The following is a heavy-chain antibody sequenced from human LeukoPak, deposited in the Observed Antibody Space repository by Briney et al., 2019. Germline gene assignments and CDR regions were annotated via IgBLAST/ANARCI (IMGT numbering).Heavy chain of an antibody. CDR1: GFTFSSYG. V-gene: IGHV3-30*02. J-gene: IGHJ4*02. CDR3: AKVELSSGWAGGNY. D-gene: IGHD6-19*01. CDR2: IRYDGSNK. Sequence: TGGSLRLSXAASGFTFSSYGMHWVRQAPGKGLEWVAFIRYDGSNKYYADSVKGRFTISRDNSKNTLYLQMNSLRAEDTAVYYCAKVELSSGWAGGNYWGQGTLVTVSS.